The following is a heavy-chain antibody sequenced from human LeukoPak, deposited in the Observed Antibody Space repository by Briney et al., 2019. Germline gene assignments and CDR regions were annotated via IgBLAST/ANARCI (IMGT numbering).Heavy chain of an antibody. J-gene: IGHJ6*03. Sequence: GASVKVSCKASGYTFTSYYMHWVRQAPGQGLEWMGIINPSGGSTSYAQKFQGRVTITADKSTSTAYMELSSLRSEDTAVYYCARGENYDILTGYGPYYYMDVWGKGTTVTVSS. CDR2: INPSGGST. V-gene: IGHV1-46*01. CDR3: ARGENYDILTGYGPYYYMDV. CDR1: GYTFTSYY. D-gene: IGHD3-9*01.